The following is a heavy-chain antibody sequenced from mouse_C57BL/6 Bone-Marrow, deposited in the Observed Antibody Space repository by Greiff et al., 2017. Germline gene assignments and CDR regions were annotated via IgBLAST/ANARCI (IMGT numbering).Heavy chain of an antibody. J-gene: IGHJ2*01. V-gene: IGHV1-55*01. Sequence: QVQLQQPGAELVKPGASVKMSCKASGYTFTSYWITWVKQRPGQGLEWIGDISPGSGSTNYNEKFKSKATLTVDTSSSTAYMQLSSLTSEDSAVYYCAIITTVVATDYWGQGTTLTVSS. CDR3: AIITTVVATDY. D-gene: IGHD1-1*01. CDR2: ISPGSGST. CDR1: GYTFTSYW.